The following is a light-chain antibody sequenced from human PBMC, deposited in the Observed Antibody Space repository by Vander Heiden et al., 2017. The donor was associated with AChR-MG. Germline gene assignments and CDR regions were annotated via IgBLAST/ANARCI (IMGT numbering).Light chain of an antibody. CDR2: SAS. Sequence: DIQMTQSPSSLSASVGDRVTITCRASQSISSYLNWYQQKPGKAPKLLIYSASNSQRAVSSRFNGTGSVTEFTLTISRLQPEDSATYYCHQRLPSPYTFGQRTKLEIK. J-gene: IGKJ2*01. CDR1: QSISSY. V-gene: IGKV1-39*01. CDR3: HQRLPSPYT.